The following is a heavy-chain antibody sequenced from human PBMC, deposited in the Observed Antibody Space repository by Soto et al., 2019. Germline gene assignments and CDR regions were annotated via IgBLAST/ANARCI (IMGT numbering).Heavy chain of an antibody. J-gene: IGHJ4*01. V-gene: IGHV1-46*03. D-gene: IGHD2-15*01. CDR2: INPSGGST. Sequence: ASVKVSCKASGYTFTSYYMHWVRQAPGQGLEWMGIINPSGGSTSYAQKFQGRVTMTRDTSTSTVYMELSSLRSEDTAVYYCASRGYCSGGSCYPGSYPNYYFDYWGQ. CDR3: ASRGYCSGGSCYPGSYPNYYFDY. CDR1: GYTFTSYY.